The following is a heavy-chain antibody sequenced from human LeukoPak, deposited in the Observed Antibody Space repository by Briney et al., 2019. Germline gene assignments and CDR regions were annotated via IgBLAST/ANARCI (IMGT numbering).Heavy chain of an antibody. D-gene: IGHD1-26*01. CDR1: GGSISSGGYY. V-gene: IGHV4-30-2*01. J-gene: IGHJ4*02. CDR2: IYHNGST. CDR3: ARGRGSYYIDY. Sequence: PSETLSLTCTVSGGSISSGGYYWSWIRQPPGKGLEWIGYIYHNGSTYYNPSLKSRVTISVDRSKNQFSLKLSSVTAADTAVYYCARGRGSYYIDYWGQGTLVTVSS.